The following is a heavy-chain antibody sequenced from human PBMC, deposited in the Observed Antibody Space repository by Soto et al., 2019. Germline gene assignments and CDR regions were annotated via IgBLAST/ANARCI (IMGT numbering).Heavy chain of an antibody. J-gene: IGHJ6*02. CDR2: IIPIFGTA. D-gene: IGHD2-15*01. V-gene: IGHV1-69*06. Sequence: KVSCKASGGTFSSYAISWVRQAPGQGLEWMGGIIPIFGTANYAQKFQGRVTITADKSTSTAYMELSSLRSEDTAVYYCAREGVAAHYGMDVWGQGTTVTVSS. CDR3: AREGVAAHYGMDV. CDR1: GGTFSSYA.